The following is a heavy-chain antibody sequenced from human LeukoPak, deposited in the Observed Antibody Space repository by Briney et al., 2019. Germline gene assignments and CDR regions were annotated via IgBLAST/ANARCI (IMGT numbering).Heavy chain of an antibody. CDR2: ISAYNGNT. D-gene: IGHD4-17*01. CDR1: GYTFTSYG. V-gene: IGHV1-18*01. CDR3: ARVLVTTTDDYYYYYMDV. J-gene: IGHJ6*03. Sequence: GASVKVSCKASGYTFTSYGISWERQAPGQGLEWMGWISAYNGNTNYAQKLQGRVTMTTDTSTSTAYMELRSLRSDDTAVYYCARVLVTTTDDYYYYYMDVWGKGTTVTISS.